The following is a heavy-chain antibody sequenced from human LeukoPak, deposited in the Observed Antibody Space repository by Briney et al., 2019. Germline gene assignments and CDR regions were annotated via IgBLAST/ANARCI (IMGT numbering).Heavy chain of an antibody. J-gene: IGHJ4*02. CDR1: GYTFTGYY. Sequence: ASVKVSCKASGYTFTGYYMHWVRQAPGQGLEWMGRINPNSGGTNYAQKFQGRVTMTRDTSTSTVYMELSSLRSEDTAVYYCVRDRLVGATPFDYWGQGTLVTVSS. CDR3: VRDRLVGATPFDY. V-gene: IGHV1-2*06. CDR2: INPNSGGT. D-gene: IGHD1-26*01.